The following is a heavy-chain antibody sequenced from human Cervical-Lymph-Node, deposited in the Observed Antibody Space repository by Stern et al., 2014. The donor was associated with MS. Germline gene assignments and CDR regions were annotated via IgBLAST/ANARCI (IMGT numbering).Heavy chain of an antibody. D-gene: IGHD2-8*02. CDR2: LNYNGVST. Sequence: VQLVESGGGVVRPGGSLRLSFAASGFIFDDYGMGLGPQVPGKGPERVSALNYNGVSTDYAASVKGRFTISRDNAKKSLYLRMNSLRVEDTAVYHCARAFCTGGVCYSFPFYGMDVWGQGTTVTVSS. J-gene: IGHJ6*02. CDR3: ARAFCTGGVCYSFPFYGMDV. V-gene: IGHV3-20*02. CDR1: GFIFDDYG.